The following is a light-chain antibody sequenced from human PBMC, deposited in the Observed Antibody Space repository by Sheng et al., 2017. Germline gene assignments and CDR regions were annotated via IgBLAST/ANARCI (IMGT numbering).Light chain of an antibody. CDR3: SSRNSRGDHYV. Sequence: SSELTQDPAVSVALGQTVRITCQGDSLRSYFVKLVPAEATTGPFTCHLWSNNRPSGIPDRFSGSNSGNTASLTITGAQAEDEADYYCSSRNSRGDHYVFGPGTKVTIL. CDR1: SLRSYF. CDR2: SN. V-gene: IGLV3-19*01. J-gene: IGLJ1*01.